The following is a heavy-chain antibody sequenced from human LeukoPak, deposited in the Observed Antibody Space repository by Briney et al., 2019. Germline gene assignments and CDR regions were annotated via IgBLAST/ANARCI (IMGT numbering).Heavy chain of an antibody. Sequence: GGSLRLSCAASGFTFSSYSMNWVRQAPGKGLEWVSSISSSSSYIYYADSVKGRFTISRDNAKNSLYLQMNSLRAEDTAVYYCARDRVAARPPFFDYWGQGTLVTVSS. D-gene: IGHD6-6*01. V-gene: IGHV3-21*01. J-gene: IGHJ4*02. CDR3: ARDRVAARPPFFDY. CDR1: GFTFSSYS. CDR2: ISSSSSYI.